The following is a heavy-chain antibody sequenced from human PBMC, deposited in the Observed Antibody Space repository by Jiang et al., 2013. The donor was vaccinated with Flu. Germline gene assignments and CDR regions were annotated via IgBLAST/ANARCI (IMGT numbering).Heavy chain of an antibody. J-gene: IGHJ4*02. CDR3: AKDGSHGDFDW. D-gene: IGHD4-17*01. Sequence: ADFVKGRFTVSRDNAKNMLFLQMNSLTADDTAVYFCAKDGSHGDFDWWGQGTLVAVSS. V-gene: IGHV3-74*01.